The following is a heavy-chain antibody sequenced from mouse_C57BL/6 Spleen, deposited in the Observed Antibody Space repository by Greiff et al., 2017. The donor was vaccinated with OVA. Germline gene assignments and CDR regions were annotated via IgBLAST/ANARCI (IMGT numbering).Heavy chain of an antibody. CDR3: ARRELVVDWYFDV. CDR2: IYPGSGNT. Sequence: QVQLKESGPELVKPGASVKISCKASGYSFTSYYIHWVKQRPGQGLEWIGWIYPGSGNTKYNEKFKGKATLTADTSSSTAYMQLSSLTSEDSAVYYCARRELVVDWYFDVWGTGTTVTVSS. V-gene: IGHV1-66*01. CDR1: GYSFTSYY. J-gene: IGHJ1*03. D-gene: IGHD1-1*01.